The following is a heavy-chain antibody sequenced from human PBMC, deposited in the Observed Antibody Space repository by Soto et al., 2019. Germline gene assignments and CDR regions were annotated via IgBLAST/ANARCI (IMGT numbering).Heavy chain of an antibody. CDR2: TYYRSKWNN. Sequence: SQTLSLTCAISGDSVSSNSAAWNWIRQSPSRGLEWLGRTYYRSKWNNDYAVSVKSPITINPTTSKDQFSLQLNSVTPEDTAVYYCVRESPTHANWGYVRAFDIWGQGTMVTVSS. V-gene: IGHV6-1*01. CDR3: VRESPTHANWGYVRAFDI. D-gene: IGHD7-27*01. CDR1: GDSVSSNSAA. J-gene: IGHJ3*02.